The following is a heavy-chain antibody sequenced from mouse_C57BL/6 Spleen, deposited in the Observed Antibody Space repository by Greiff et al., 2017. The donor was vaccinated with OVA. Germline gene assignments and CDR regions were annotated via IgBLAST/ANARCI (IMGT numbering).Heavy chain of an antibody. Sequence: QVQLQQSGPELVKPGASVKISCKASGYAFSSSWMNWVKQRPGKGLEWIGRIYPGDGDTNYNGKFKGKATLTADKSSSTAYMQLSSLTSEDSAVYFCATVYYDYDGYFDYWGKGTTLTVSS. CDR1: GYAFSSSW. CDR2: IYPGDGDT. D-gene: IGHD2-4*01. V-gene: IGHV1-82*01. J-gene: IGHJ2*01. CDR3: ATVYYDYDGYFDY.